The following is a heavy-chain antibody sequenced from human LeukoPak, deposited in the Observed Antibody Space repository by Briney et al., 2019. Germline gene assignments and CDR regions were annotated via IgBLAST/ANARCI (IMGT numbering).Heavy chain of an antibody. Sequence: ASVKVSCKASGYTFTTYDINWVRQAPGQGLEWRAWMNPKSGNTGFAQKFQGRLTMTRNTSIGTAYMELRSLKFDDTAIYYCARGQGWLSAFDFWGQGTLVAVSS. V-gene: IGHV1-8*01. J-gene: IGHJ4*02. CDR1: GYTFTTYD. CDR3: ARGQGWLSAFDF. D-gene: IGHD5-12*01. CDR2: MNPKSGNT.